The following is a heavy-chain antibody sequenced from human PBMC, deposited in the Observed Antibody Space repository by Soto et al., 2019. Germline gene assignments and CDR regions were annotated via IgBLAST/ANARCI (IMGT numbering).Heavy chain of an antibody. Sequence: GGSLRLSCAASGFTFSSYGMHWVRQAPGKGLEWVAVIWYDGSNKYYADSVKGRFTISRDNSKNTLYLQMNSLRAEDTAVYYCAREDIVVVPAATRTYYYYGMDVWGQGTTVTVSS. V-gene: IGHV3-33*01. J-gene: IGHJ6*02. CDR1: GFTFSSYG. CDR2: IWYDGSNK. D-gene: IGHD2-2*01. CDR3: AREDIVVVPAATRTYYYYGMDV.